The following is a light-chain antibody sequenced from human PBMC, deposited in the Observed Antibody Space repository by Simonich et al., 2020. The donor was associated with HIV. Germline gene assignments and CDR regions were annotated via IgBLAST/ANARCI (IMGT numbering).Light chain of an antibody. J-gene: IGLJ2*01. CDR2: DVN. CDR1: SSDVGGYNY. CDR3: SSYTSSRSVI. V-gene: IGLV2-14*03. Sequence: QSALTQPASVSGSPGQSITISCTGTSSDVGGYNYVSWYQQHPGKAPKLMIYDVNKRPSGVSTRFSGSKSGYTASLTISGLQAEDEADYYCSSYTSSRSVIFGGGTKLTVL.